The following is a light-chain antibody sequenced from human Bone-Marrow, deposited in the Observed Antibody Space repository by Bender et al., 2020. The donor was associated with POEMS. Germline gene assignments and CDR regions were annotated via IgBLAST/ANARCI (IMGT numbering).Light chain of an antibody. Sequence: QSALTQPPSVSGSPGQSVTISCTGTSSDVGTHDRVSWYQQSPGTAPKLMIYEVSNRPSGVPDRFSGSKSGNTASLTISGLQAEDESDYYCISYTSSSTRVFGRGTKLTVL. CDR1: SSDVGTHDR. J-gene: IGLJ3*02. V-gene: IGLV2-18*02. CDR2: EVS. CDR3: ISYTSSSTRV.